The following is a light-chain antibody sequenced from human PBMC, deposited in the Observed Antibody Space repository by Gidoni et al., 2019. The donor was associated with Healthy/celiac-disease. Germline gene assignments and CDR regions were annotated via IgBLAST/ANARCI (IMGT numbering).Light chain of an antibody. Sequence: EIVMTQSPATLSVSPGERATLSCRASQSVSSNLAWYQQKPGQAPRLLSYGASTRATGIPARFSGSGSGTEFTLTISSLQSEDFAVYYCQQYNNWSRAFXXXTKVEIK. CDR2: GAS. CDR3: QQYNNWSRA. CDR1: QSVSSN. V-gene: IGKV3-15*01. J-gene: IGKJ1*01.